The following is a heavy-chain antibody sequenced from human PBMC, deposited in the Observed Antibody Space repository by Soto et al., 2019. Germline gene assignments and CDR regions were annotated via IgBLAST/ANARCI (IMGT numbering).Heavy chain of an antibody. D-gene: IGHD2-2*01. CDR1: GFTFSSYA. CDR2: ISYDGSNK. V-gene: IGHV3-30-3*01. CDR3: ARDGECTGATCYGDYYYGMDV. Sequence: GGSLRLSCAASGFTFSSYAMHWVRQAPGKGLEWVALISYDGSNKFYAASVKGRFTISRDDSKKTLYLQMNTLRPEDTAVYYCARDGECTGATCYGDYYYGMDVWGQGTTVTVSS. J-gene: IGHJ6*02.